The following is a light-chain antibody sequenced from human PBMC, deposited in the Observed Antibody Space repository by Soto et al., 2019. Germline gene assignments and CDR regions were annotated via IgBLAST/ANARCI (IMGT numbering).Light chain of an antibody. Sequence: DIQMTQSPSTLSASVGDRVTITCRASQSMSSWLAWYQQKPGKAPKLLIYKASSLESGVPSRFSGSGSGTEFPLTISRLQPDDFATYYCQQYNSYPWTFGQGTKVEIK. CDR3: QQYNSYPWT. CDR1: QSMSSW. V-gene: IGKV1-5*03. CDR2: KAS. J-gene: IGKJ1*01.